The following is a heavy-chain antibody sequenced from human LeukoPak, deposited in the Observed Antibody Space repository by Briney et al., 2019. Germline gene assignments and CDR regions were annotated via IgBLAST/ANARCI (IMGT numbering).Heavy chain of an antibody. D-gene: IGHD5-18*01. J-gene: IGHJ4*02. V-gene: IGHV3-23*01. CDR3: GKLQNGYDY. CDR2: ISGRGGST. CDR1: GYTFTSHT. Sequence: GGSLRLSCAASGYTFTSHTMSWLRLAPGKGLEWVSAISGRGGSTYYADSVKCRFTISRDNSKNTLYLQMNSLRAEDTAVYYCGKLQNGYDYWGQGTLVTVSS.